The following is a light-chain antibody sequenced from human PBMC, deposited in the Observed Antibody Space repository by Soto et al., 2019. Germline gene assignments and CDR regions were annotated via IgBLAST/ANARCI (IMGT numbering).Light chain of an antibody. V-gene: IGLV2-14*01. J-gene: IGLJ2*01. CDR2: EVS. CDR1: SSDVGGYNY. Sequence: QSVLTQPASVSGSPGQSITISCTGTSSDVGGYNYVSWYQQYPGKAPKLMIYEVSNRASGVSNRFSGSKSGNTASLTISGLQAEDAADYYCSSYASSRDVFFGGGTKLTVL. CDR3: SSYASSRDVF.